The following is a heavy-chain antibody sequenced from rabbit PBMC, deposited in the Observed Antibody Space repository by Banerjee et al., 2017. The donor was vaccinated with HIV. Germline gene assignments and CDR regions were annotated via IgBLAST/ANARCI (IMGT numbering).Heavy chain of an antibody. Sequence: QEQLEESGGDLVKPEGSLTLTCTASGFSFSSSYYMCWVRQAPGKGLEWIGCIYAGGSGSAYYASWAKGRFTISKTSSTTVTLQMTSLTAADTATYFCARDRSSTIYISFELWGQGTLVTVS. CDR1: GFSFSSSYY. CDR2: IYAGGSGSA. V-gene: IGHV1S45*01. CDR3: ARDRSSTIYISFEL. D-gene: IGHD1-1*01. J-gene: IGHJ4*01.